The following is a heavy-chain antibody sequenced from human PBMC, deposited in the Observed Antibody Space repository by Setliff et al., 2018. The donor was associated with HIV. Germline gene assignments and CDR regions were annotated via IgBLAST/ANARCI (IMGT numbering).Heavy chain of an antibody. Sequence: PGESLKISCKASGYSFTNYWIGWVRQMPGKGLEWMGVIYPGDSTIRYGPSFQGQVTISADRSITTAYLQWSSLTASDTATYYCIRRRRAPGTADLEYYWGQGTLVTVSS. CDR3: IRRRRAPGTADLEYY. CDR2: IYPGDSTI. V-gene: IGHV5-51*01. D-gene: IGHD2-21*02. CDR1: GYSFTNYW. J-gene: IGHJ4*02.